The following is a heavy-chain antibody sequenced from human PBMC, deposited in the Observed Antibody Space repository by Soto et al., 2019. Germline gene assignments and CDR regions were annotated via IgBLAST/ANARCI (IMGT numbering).Heavy chain of an antibody. V-gene: IGHV1-2*02. CDR3: ARDRINDYGGFYYYYGMDV. J-gene: IGHJ6*02. D-gene: IGHD4-17*01. Sequence: ASVKVSCKASGYTFTSYYMHWVRRAPGEGLEWMGMINPNSGSTNYAQKFQGRVTMTRDTSISTAYMELSRLRSDDTAVYYCARDRINDYGGFYYYYGMDVWGQGTMVTVSS. CDR2: INPNSGST. CDR1: GYTFTSYY.